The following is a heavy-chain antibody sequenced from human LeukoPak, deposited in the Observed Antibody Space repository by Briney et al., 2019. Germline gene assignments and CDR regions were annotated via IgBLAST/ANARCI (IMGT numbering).Heavy chain of an antibody. J-gene: IGHJ6*02. D-gene: IGHD6-13*01. Sequence: SETLSLTCTVSGGSVSSGSYYWSWIRQPPGKGLEWIGYIYYSGSTYYNPSLKSRVTISVDTSKNQFSLKLSSVTAADTAVYYCARYGIARYYYYGMDVWGQGTTVTVSS. CDR1: GGSVSSGSYY. V-gene: IGHV4-31*03. CDR3: ARYGIARYYYYGMDV. CDR2: IYYSGST.